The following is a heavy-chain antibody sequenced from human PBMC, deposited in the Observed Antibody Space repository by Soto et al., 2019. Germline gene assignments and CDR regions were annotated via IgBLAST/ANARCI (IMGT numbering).Heavy chain of an antibody. CDR3: VRGRSFDFASTPPPTFGP. D-gene: IGHD3-9*01. CDR2: IGTLGDT. CDR1: GFILSTHA. V-gene: IGHV3-13*01. J-gene: IGHJ5*02. Sequence: QLVASGGGLVQPGGSLRLSCVASGFILSTHALHWVRDTPGEGLEWVSGIGTLGDTFYGASVKGRFTISRENAKKSLYLQMNSLTVGDTAVYYCVRGRSFDFASTPPPTFGPWGQGTLVTVSS.